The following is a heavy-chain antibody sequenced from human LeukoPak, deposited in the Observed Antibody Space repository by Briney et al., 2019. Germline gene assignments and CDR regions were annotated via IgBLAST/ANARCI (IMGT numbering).Heavy chain of an antibody. V-gene: IGHV3-15*01. D-gene: IGHD3-22*01. J-gene: IGHJ4*02. Sequence: GSLRLSCAVFGLNYNDAWMSWVRQAPGKGLEWVGHIKSKSDGGTTDYAAPVKGRFTISRDDSKNTLYLQMNSLEPEDIAVYYCTAPRGPRNGYYLSDYWGQGTLVTVSS. CDR1: GLNYNDAW. CDR2: IKSKSDGGTT. CDR3: TAPRGPRNGYYLSDY.